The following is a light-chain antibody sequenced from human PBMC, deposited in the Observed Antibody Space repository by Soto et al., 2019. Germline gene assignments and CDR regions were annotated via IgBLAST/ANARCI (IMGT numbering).Light chain of an antibody. J-gene: IGKJ2*01. CDR2: AAS. Sequence: DIQMTQSPSSLSASVGDRVTITCRASQSIRSYLNWYQQKPGKDPKLLIYAASSLQSGVPSRFSGSGSGTDFTLTISSLPPEDFATYYCQQSYSTPPYTFGQGTKLEIK. CDR3: QQSYSTPPYT. V-gene: IGKV1-39*01. CDR1: QSIRSY.